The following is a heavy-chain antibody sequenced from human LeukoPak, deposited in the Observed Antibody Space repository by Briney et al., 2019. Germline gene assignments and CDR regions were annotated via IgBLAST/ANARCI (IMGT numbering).Heavy chain of an antibody. CDR2: IYHSGST. Sequence: SETLSLTCAVSGGSISSGGYSWSWIRQPPGKGLEWIGYIYHSGSTYYNPSPKSRVTISVDRSKNQFSLKLSSVTAADTAVYYCARGLGYCSSTSCGPFDPWGQGTLVTVSS. D-gene: IGHD2-2*01. CDR1: GGSISSGGYS. V-gene: IGHV4-30-2*01. J-gene: IGHJ5*02. CDR3: ARGLGYCSSTSCGPFDP.